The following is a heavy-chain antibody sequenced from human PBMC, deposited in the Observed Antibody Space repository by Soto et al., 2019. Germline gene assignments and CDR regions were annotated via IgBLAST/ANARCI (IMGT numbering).Heavy chain of an antibody. D-gene: IGHD2-2*01. J-gene: IGHJ4*02. V-gene: IGHV3-74*01. CDR2: INSDGSNT. CDR3: ARGGVPAAMSY. Sequence: GGSLRLSCAASGFTFSSFWMHWFRQAPGEGLVWVSRINSDGSNTNYADSVKGRFTISRDNAKNTLYLQMNSLRAEDTAVYYCARGGVPAAMSYWGQGTLVTVSS. CDR1: GFTFSSFW.